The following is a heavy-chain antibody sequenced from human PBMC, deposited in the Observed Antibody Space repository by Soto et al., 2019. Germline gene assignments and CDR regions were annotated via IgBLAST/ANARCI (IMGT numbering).Heavy chain of an antibody. CDR3: AKDVSLAAASPYYGMDV. Sequence: QVHLVESGGGVVQPGRSLRLSCAASGFPLSGYGSHWVRQAPGKGLEWVAGISFDGTKKYYADSVKGRFTISKDSSNNTLYLQVNSLRAEDTGVYYCAKDVSLAAASPYYGMDVWGQGTTVTVYS. D-gene: IGHD6-13*01. J-gene: IGHJ6*02. CDR2: ISFDGTKK. CDR1: GFPLSGYG. V-gene: IGHV3-30*18.